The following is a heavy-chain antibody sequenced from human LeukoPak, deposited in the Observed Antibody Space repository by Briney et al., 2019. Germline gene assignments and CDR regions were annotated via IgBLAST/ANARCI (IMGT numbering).Heavy chain of an antibody. CDR1: GYTFTGYY. D-gene: IGHD2-8*01. CDR2: INPNSGGT. Sequence: PEASVKVSCKASGYTFTGYYMHWVRQAPGQGLEWMGWINPNSGGTNYAQKFQGRVTMTRDTSISTAYMELSRLRSDDTAVYYCARGRLYCTNGVCNSWFDPWGQGTLVTVSS. CDR3: ARGRLYCTNGVCNSWFDP. V-gene: IGHV1-2*02. J-gene: IGHJ5*02.